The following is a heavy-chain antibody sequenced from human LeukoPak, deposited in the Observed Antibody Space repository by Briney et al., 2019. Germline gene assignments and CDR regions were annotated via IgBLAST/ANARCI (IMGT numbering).Heavy chain of an antibody. CDR3: AKRIGSSTTQIDY. J-gene: IGHJ4*02. V-gene: IGHV3-23*01. Sequence: GRSLRLSCAASGFTFSSYAMSWVRQAPGKGLEWISAISSSGGSTYYADSVKGRFTISRDNSKNALYLQMNSLRVEDTAIYYCAKRIGSSTTQIDYWGQGTLVPVSS. CDR2: ISSSGGST. D-gene: IGHD2-2*01. CDR1: GFTFSSYA.